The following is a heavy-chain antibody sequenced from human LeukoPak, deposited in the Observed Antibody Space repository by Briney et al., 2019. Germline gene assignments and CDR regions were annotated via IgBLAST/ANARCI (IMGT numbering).Heavy chain of an antibody. J-gene: IGHJ1*01. Sequence: PSETLSLTCTVSGGSISSGGYYWSWIRQPPGKGLEWIGYIYHSGSTYYNPSLKSRVTISVDRSKNQFSLKLSSVTAADTAVYYCARGEIVGATDVLYFQHWGQGTLVTVSS. V-gene: IGHV4-30-2*01. D-gene: IGHD1-26*01. CDR3: ARGEIVGATDVLYFQH. CDR1: GGSISSGGYY. CDR2: IYHSGST.